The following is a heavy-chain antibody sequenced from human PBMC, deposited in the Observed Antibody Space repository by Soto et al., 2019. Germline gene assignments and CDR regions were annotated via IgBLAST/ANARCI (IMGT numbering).Heavy chain of an antibody. Sequence: SETLSLTCAVYGGSFSGYYWSWIRQPPGKGLEWIGEINHSGSTNYNPSLKSRVTISVDTSKNQFSLKLSSVTAADTAVYYCARVDSPNRYSYGYGPYFDYWGQGTLVTVSS. CDR2: INHSGST. CDR3: ARVDSPNRYSYGYGPYFDY. V-gene: IGHV4-34*01. D-gene: IGHD5-18*01. J-gene: IGHJ4*02. CDR1: GGSFSGYY.